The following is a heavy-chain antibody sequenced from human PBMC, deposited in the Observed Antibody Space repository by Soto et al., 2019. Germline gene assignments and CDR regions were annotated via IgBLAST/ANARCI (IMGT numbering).Heavy chain of an antibody. CDR2: IIPIFSTA. Sequence: SLKVSFNSSAGPFICYAISWVRQAAGQGLEWMGGIIPIFSTANFAQKFQGRVTITADKSTSTAYMELSSLRSEDTAVYYCARAGRISGWYYFDYWGQGTLVTVSS. V-gene: IGHV1-69*06. J-gene: IGHJ4*02. D-gene: IGHD6-13*01. CDR3: ARAGRISGWYYFDY. CDR1: AGPFICYA.